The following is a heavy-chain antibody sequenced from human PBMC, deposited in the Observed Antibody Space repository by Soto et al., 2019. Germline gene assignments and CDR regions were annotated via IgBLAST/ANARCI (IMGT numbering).Heavy chain of an antibody. CDR3: ARADRTLVTSYSLDV. D-gene: IGHD2-21*02. J-gene: IGHJ6*02. CDR1: GGSFSVYY. CDR2: INHSGTI. V-gene: IGHV4-34*01. Sequence: PSETLSLTCAVYGGSFSVYYWTWIRHPPGKGLEWIGEINHSGTINFNPSLKSRLTISLDTSKKHFSLKLSSVTDADTAAYYCARADRTLVTSYSLDVWGQGTTVTVSS.